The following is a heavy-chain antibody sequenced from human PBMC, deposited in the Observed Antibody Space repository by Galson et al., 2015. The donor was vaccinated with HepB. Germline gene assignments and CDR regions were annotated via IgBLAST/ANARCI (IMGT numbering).Heavy chain of an antibody. CDR2: ISSRGGST. Sequence: SLRLSCAASGFTVSTNYMSWVRQAPGKGLEWVSSISSRGGSTNSADSVKGRFTISRDNSKNTVYLQMNSLRAEDTATYYCAKNGHTYGFGRADFFDYWGQGSLVTVSS. D-gene: IGHD5-18*01. J-gene: IGHJ4*02. CDR3: AKNGHTYGFGRADFFDY. CDR1: GFTVSTNY. V-gene: IGHV3-23*01.